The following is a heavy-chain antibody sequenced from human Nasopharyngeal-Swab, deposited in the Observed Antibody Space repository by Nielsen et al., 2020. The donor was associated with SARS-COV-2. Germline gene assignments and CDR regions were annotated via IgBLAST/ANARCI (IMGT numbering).Heavy chain of an antibody. D-gene: IGHD5-24*01. CDR3: AREGIGGWLQFYYYYMDV. J-gene: IGHJ6*03. V-gene: IGHV3-30*04. Sequence: WIRQPPGKGLEWVAVISYDGSNKYYAGSVKGRFTISRDNSKNTLYLQMNSLRAEDTAVYYCAREGIGGWLQFYYYYMDVWGKGTTVTVSS. CDR2: ISYDGSNK.